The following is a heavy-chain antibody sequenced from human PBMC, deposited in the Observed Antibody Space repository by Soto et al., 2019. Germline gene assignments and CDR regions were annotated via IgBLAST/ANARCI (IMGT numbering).Heavy chain of an antibody. CDR2: LSYNGNI. CDR1: GGSISTGSYS. J-gene: IGHJ4*02. CDR3: ARSQMHLGELSR. Sequence: PSETLSLTCTVSGGSISTGSYSWGWIRQPPGKGLEWIGSLSYNGNIYYSPSLKSRVTISVDTSKNQFSLNLRSVTAADTAVYYCARSQMHLGELSRWGQGTLVTVSS. V-gene: IGHV4-39*01. D-gene: IGHD3-16*02.